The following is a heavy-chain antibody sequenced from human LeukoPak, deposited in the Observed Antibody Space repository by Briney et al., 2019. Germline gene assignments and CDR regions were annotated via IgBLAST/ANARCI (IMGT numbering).Heavy chain of an antibody. CDR1: GGSISSYH. D-gene: IGHD6-13*01. Sequence: SETLSLTCTVSGGSISSYHWSWIRQPPGKRLEWIGSIYGSGNINYNPSLKSRVTISVDTSKNQFSLKLSSVTAADTAVYYCARVAVQLGNAFDIWGQGTMVTVSS. CDR3: ARVAVQLGNAFDI. V-gene: IGHV4-59*12. CDR2: IYGSGNI. J-gene: IGHJ3*02.